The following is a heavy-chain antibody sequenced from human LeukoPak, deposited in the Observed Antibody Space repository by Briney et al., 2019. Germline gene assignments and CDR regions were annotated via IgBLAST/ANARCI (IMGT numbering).Heavy chain of an antibody. J-gene: IGHJ5*02. D-gene: IGHD2-15*01. CDR3: ASCSGSCNWFDP. V-gene: IGHV4-39*01. CDR2: IYYSGST. Sequence: PSETLSLTCTVSGGSISSSSYYWGWIRQPPGKGLEWIGSIYYSGSTYYNPSLKSRVTISVDTSKNQFSLKLSSVTAADTAVYYCASCSGSCNWFDPWGQGTLVTVSS. CDR1: GGSISSSSYY.